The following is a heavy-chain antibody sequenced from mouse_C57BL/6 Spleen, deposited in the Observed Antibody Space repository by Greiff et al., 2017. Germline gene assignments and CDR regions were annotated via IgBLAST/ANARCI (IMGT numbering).Heavy chain of an antibody. V-gene: IGHV1-15*01. CDR3: TVDGYSYAMDY. CDR1: GYTFTDYE. D-gene: IGHD2-3*01. Sequence: QVQLKESGAELVRPGASVTLSCKASGYTFTDYEMHWVKQTPVHGLEWIGAIDPETGGTAYNQKFKGKAILTADKSPSTAYMELRSLTSEDSAVYYCTVDGYSYAMDYWGQGTSVTVSS. CDR2: IDPETGGT. J-gene: IGHJ4*01.